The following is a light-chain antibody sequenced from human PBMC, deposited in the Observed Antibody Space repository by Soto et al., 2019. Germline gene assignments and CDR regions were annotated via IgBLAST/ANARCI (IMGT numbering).Light chain of an antibody. CDR2: EGS. J-gene: IGLJ3*02. V-gene: IGLV2-23*01. CDR3: CSYAGSSTWV. Sequence: QSALTQPASVSVSPGQSITISCTGTSSDVGSYNLVSWYQQHPGKAPKHMIYEGSKRPSGVSNRFSGSKSGNTASLTISGLQAEDEADYYCCSYAGSSTWVFGGGTKLTVL. CDR1: SSDVGSYNL.